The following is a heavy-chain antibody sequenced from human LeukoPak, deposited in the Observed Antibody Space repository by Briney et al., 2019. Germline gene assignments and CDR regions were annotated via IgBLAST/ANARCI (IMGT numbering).Heavy chain of an antibody. CDR1: GGSISSNY. J-gene: IGHJ4*02. CDR3: ARGRYYYGSGSYEYYFDY. CDR2: IYYSGST. V-gene: IGHV4-59*01. Sequence: SETLSLTCTVSGGSISSNYWSWLRQPPGRGLEWIGYIYYSGSTNYNPSLKSRVTISVDTSKNQFSLKLSSVTAADTAVYYCARGRYYYGSGSYEYYFDYWGQGTLVTVSS. D-gene: IGHD3-10*01.